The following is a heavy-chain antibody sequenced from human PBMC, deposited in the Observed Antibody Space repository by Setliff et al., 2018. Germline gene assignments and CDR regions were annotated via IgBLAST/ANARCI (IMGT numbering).Heavy chain of an antibody. Sequence: GASVKVSCKTSGYSFTRYYVHWVRQAPGQGLEWMGIINTSGGSTSFAQKFQGRVTMTRDTSTSTVYMELSSLTSDDTAVYYCAKGLPLGRVQNWNYFDRWGQGTPVTVSS. CDR3: AKGLPLGRVQNWNYFDR. J-gene: IGHJ4*02. D-gene: IGHD1-1*01. V-gene: IGHV1-46*01. CDR1: GYSFTRYY. CDR2: INTSGGST.